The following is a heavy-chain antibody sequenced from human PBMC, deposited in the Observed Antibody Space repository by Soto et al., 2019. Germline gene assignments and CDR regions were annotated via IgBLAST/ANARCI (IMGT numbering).Heavy chain of an antibody. V-gene: IGHV3-48*01. CDR1: AFTFSSYS. J-gene: IGHJ3*02. Sequence: EEQLVESGGGLVQPGGSLRLSCAVSAFTFSSYSMNWVRQAPGKGLEWISYITSSGEITDYADSVKGRFTISRDNAKNSLYLQLKSLRAEDTAVYYCARDHQWAFDIWGQGTTVTVSS. CDR3: ARDHQWAFDI. CDR2: ITSSGEIT. D-gene: IGHD1-26*01.